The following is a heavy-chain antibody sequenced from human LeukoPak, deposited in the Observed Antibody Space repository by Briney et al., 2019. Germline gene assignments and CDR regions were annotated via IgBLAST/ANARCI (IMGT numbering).Heavy chain of an antibody. CDR2: ISYDGSNK. Sequence: GGSLRPSCAASGFTFSSYAMHWVRQAPGKGLEWVAVISYDGSNKYYADSVKGRFTISRDNSKNTLYLQMNSLRAEDTAVYYCARGPSGWYGDWGLVLGMDVWGQGTTVTVS. CDR1: GFTFSSYA. CDR3: ARGPSGWYGDWGLVLGMDV. J-gene: IGHJ6*02. V-gene: IGHV3-30*04. D-gene: IGHD6-19*01.